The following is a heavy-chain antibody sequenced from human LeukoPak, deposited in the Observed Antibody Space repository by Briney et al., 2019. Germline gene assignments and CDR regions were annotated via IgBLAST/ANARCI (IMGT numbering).Heavy chain of an antibody. D-gene: IGHD6-6*01. CDR2: ISSSSSYI. CDR1: GFTFSSYS. Sequence: PGGSLRLSCAASGFTFSSYSMNWVRQAPGKGLEWVSSISSSSSYIYYADSVKGRFTISRDNAKNSLYLQMNSLRAEDTAVYYCARAGKGEYSSSSGSWFDPWGQGTLVTVSS. V-gene: IGHV3-21*01. J-gene: IGHJ5*02. CDR3: ARAGKGEYSSSSGSWFDP.